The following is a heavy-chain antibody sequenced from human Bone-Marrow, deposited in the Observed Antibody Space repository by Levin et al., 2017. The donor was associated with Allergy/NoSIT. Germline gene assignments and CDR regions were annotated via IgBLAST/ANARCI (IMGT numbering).Heavy chain of an antibody. CDR3: ARDGMITFGGVIVTKFDY. CDR2: IYYSGST. CDR1: GGSISSSSYY. V-gene: IGHV4-39*07. D-gene: IGHD3-16*02. Sequence: ESLKISCPVSGGSISSSSYYWGWNRQPPGKGLEWIGSIYYSGSTYYNPSLKSRVTISVDTSKNQFSLKLSSVTAADTAVYYCARDGMITFGGVIVTKFDYWGQGTLVTVSS. J-gene: IGHJ4*02.